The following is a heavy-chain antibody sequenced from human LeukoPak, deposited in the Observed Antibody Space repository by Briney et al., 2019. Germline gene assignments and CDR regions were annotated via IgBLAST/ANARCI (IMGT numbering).Heavy chain of an antibody. CDR3: ARGALGSWEPHYGMDV. J-gene: IGHJ6*02. D-gene: IGHD6-13*01. CDR1: GFTFSSYG. Sequence: SGRSLRLSCAASGFTFSSYGMHWVRQAPGKGLEWVAVIWYDGSNKYYADSVKGRFTISRDNSKNTLYLQMNSLRAEDTAVYYCARGALGSWEPHYGMDVWGQGTTVTVSS. CDR2: IWYDGSNK. V-gene: IGHV3-33*01.